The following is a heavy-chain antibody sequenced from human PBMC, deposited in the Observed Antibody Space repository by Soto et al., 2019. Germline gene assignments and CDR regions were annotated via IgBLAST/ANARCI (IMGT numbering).Heavy chain of an antibody. D-gene: IGHD2-2*01. J-gene: IGHJ4*02. CDR1: GYTFTSYG. V-gene: IGHV1-18*01. Sequence: ASVKVSCKASGYTFTSYGISWVRQAPGQGLEWMGWISAYNGNTNYAQKLQGRVTMTTDTSTSTAYMELRSLRSDDTAVYYCAREGPRYCSSTSCYVKGDYWGQGTLVTVSS. CDR3: AREGPRYCSSTSCYVKGDY. CDR2: ISAYNGNT.